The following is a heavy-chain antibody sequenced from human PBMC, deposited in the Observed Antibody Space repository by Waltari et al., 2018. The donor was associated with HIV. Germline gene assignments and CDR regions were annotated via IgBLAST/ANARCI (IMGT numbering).Heavy chain of an antibody. CDR2: TKPNSGGT. CDR1: GYTFTGYY. CDR3: ARDGADIVVGSNWVDP. Sequence: QVQLVQSGAEVKKPGASVKVSCKASGYTFTGYYMHWVRQAPGQGLEWMGCTKPNSGGTNECTNVQGRVTMTRETSISTAYRGLSRLRSDGTAVYYWARDGADIVVGSNWVDPWGQGTLVTVSS. J-gene: IGHJ5*02. D-gene: IGHD2-2*01. V-gene: IGHV1-2*02.